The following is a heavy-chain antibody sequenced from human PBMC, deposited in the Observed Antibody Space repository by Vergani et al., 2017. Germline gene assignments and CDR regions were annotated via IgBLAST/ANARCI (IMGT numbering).Heavy chain of an antibody. CDR1: GYSFTSYW. V-gene: IGHV5-51*01. Sequence: EVQLVQSGAEVKKPGESLKISCKGSGYSFTSYWIGWVRQMPGKGLEWMGIIYPGDSDTRYSPSFQGQVTISADKSISTAYLQWSSLKASDTAMYYCARGTGIAAAGTRGTRRDGSYWYFDLWGRGTLVTVSS. CDR2: IYPGDSDT. D-gene: IGHD6-13*01. J-gene: IGHJ2*01. CDR3: ARGTGIAAAGTRGTRRDGSYWYFDL.